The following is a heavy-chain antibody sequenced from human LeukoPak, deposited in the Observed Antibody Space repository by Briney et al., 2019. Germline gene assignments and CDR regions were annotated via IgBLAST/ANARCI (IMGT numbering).Heavy chain of an antibody. V-gene: IGHV4-59*08. J-gene: IGHJ4*02. D-gene: IGHD6-13*01. Sequence: PSETLSLTCTVSGGSISSYYWSWIRQPPGKGLEWIGYIYYSGSTNYNPSLKSRVTISVDTSKNQFSLKLNSVTAADTAVYYCARLATAGTYYFDYWGQGTLVTVSS. CDR1: GGSISSYY. CDR2: IYYSGST. CDR3: ARLATAGTYYFDY.